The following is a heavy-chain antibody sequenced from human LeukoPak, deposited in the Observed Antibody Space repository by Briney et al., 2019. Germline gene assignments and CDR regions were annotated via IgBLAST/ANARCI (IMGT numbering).Heavy chain of an antibody. J-gene: IGHJ3*02. D-gene: IGHD3-3*01. CDR2: ILHDGSNE. V-gene: IGHV3-30-3*01. CDR1: GFTFSSYA. Sequence: GGSLRLSCAVSGFTFSSYAMHWVRQAPGKGLEWVAVILHDGSNEYYADSVKGRFTISRDNSKNTLYPQMNSLRAEDTAVYYCARELLRFLEWGGAFDIWGQGTMVTVSS. CDR3: ARELLRFLEWGGAFDI.